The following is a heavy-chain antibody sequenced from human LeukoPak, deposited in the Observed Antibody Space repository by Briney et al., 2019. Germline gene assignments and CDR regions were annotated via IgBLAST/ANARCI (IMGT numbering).Heavy chain of an antibody. V-gene: IGHV3-23*01. CDR2: ISGSGGNT. CDR1: GFTFSSYA. J-gene: IGHJ4*02. D-gene: IGHD1-7*01. CDR3: AKDGYPNSAGTTYFDY. Sequence: GGSLRLSCAASGFTFSSYAMGWVRQAPGKGLEWVSAISGSGGNTYYADSVKGRFTISRDNSKNTLYLQMNSLRAEDTAVYYCAKDGYPNSAGTTYFDYWGQGTLVTVSS.